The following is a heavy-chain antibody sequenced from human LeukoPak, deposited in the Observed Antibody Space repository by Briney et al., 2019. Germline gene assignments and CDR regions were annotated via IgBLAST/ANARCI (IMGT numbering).Heavy chain of an antibody. D-gene: IGHD6-19*01. CDR3: VKQWLVGLVY. CDR1: GGSISSSSYY. V-gene: IGHV4-39*01. J-gene: IGHJ4*02. Sequence: PSETLSLTCTVSGGSISSSSYYWGWIRQPPGKGLEWIGSIYYSGSTYYNPSLKSRVTISVDTSKNQFSLKLSSVTAADTAVYYCVKQWLVGLVYWGQGTLVTVSS. CDR2: IYYSGST.